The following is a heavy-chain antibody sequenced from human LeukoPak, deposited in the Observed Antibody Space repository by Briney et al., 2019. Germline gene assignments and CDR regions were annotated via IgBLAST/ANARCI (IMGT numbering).Heavy chain of an antibody. J-gene: IGHJ6*03. CDR2: IYPGDSDT. CDR1: GYSFTSYW. D-gene: IGHD3-10*01. Sequence: GESLKISCKGSGYSFTSYWIGWGRQMPGKGLEGMGIIYPGDSDTRYSPSFHGQVPISADKSISTAYLQWSSLKASDTAMYYCARQRRSKSNYYYYMDVWGKGTTVTVSS. V-gene: IGHV5-51*01. CDR3: ARQRRSKSNYYYYMDV.